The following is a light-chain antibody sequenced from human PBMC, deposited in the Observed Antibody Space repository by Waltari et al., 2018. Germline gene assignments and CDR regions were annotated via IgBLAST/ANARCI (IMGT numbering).Light chain of an antibody. Sequence: EIVLTQSPGTLSLSPGERGTLSCRASQAVSTSYLVWYQQKPGQAPRLLLYGASRRATGIPDRFSGSGSGTDFTLTISRLEPEDFAMYYCQQYGDSMTFGQGTKVEIK. V-gene: IGKV3-20*01. CDR2: GAS. CDR3: QQYGDSMT. CDR1: QAVSTSY. J-gene: IGKJ1*01.